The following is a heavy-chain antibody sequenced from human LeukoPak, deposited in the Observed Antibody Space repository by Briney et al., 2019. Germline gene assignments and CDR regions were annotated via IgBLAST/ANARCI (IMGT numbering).Heavy chain of an antibody. CDR3: AKDPDGVAGGFAFDI. CDR1: GFTFSSYG. D-gene: IGHD3-10*01. J-gene: IGHJ3*02. Sequence: GGSLRLSCAASGFTFSSYGMHWVRQAPGKGLEWVAFIRYDGSNKYYADSVKSRFTISRDNSKNTLYLQMNSLRAEDTAVYYCAKDPDGVAGGFAFDIWGQGTMVTVSS. V-gene: IGHV3-30*02. CDR2: IRYDGSNK.